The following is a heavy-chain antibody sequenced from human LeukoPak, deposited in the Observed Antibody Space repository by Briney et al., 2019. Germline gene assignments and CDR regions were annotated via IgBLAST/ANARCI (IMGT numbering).Heavy chain of an antibody. CDR1: GGSITNTSYY. Sequence: SETLSLTCTVSGGSITNTSYYWAWIRLPPGKGLEWIGTIYSSGTTYYTPSLKSRVTISVDTSKNQFSLRLTSVTAADTAVYYCARDDGSGGYRGLWGQGTLVTVSS. V-gene: IGHV4-39*07. CDR3: ARDDGSGGYRGL. CDR2: IYSSGTT. J-gene: IGHJ4*02. D-gene: IGHD3-10*01.